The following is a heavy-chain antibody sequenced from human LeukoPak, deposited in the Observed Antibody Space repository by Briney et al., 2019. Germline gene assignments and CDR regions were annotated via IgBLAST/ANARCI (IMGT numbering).Heavy chain of an antibody. D-gene: IGHD3-10*01. CDR3: AREEYYYGSGSFNNDAFDI. CDR2: INAGNGNT. J-gene: IGHJ3*02. Sequence: ASVKVSCKASGYTFTSYAMHWVCQAPGQRLEWMGWINAGNGNTKYSQKFQGRVTITRDTSASTAYMELSSLRSEDTAVYYCAREEYYYGSGSFNNDAFDIWGQGTMVTVSS. V-gene: IGHV1-3*01. CDR1: GYTFTSYA.